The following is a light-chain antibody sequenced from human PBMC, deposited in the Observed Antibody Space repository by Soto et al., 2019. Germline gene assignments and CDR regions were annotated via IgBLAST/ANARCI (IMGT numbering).Light chain of an antibody. V-gene: IGLV2-23*01. J-gene: IGLJ2*01. CDR2: EGT. Sequence: SVLTQPASVSGSPGQSITFSCTGTSSDVGSYNVVSWYQQHPGKAPKLMIYEGTKRPSGVSNRFSGSKSGNTASLTISGLQAEDEADYYCCSYADSSTSLFGGGTKLTVL. CDR1: SSDVGSYNV. CDR3: CSYADSSTSL.